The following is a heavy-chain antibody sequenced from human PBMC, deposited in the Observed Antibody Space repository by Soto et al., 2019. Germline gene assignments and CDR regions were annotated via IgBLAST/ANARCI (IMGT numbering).Heavy chain of an antibody. CDR1: GGSISSGGYY. CDR3: AREGRYYGSGSYFAIAFDI. D-gene: IGHD3-10*01. CDR2: IYYSGST. Sequence: SETLSLTCTVSGGSISSGGYYWSWIRQHPGKGLEWIGYIYYSGSTYYNPSLKSRVTISVDTSKNQFSLKLSSVTAADTAVYYCAREGRYYGSGSYFAIAFDIWGQGTMVTVSS. J-gene: IGHJ3*02. V-gene: IGHV4-31*03.